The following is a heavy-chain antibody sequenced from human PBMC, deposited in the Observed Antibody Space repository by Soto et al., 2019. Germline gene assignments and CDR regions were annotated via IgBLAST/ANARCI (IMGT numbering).Heavy chain of an antibody. CDR3: ATASWQWLVEGVGWFDP. V-gene: IGHV1-24*01. Sequence: ASVKVSCKVSGYTLTELSMHWVRQAPGKGLEWMGGFDPEDGETIYAQKFQGRVTMTEDTSTDTAYMELSSLRPEDTAVYYCATASWQWLVEGVGWFDPWGQGTLVTVSS. D-gene: IGHD6-19*01. J-gene: IGHJ5*02. CDR2: FDPEDGET. CDR1: GYTLTELS.